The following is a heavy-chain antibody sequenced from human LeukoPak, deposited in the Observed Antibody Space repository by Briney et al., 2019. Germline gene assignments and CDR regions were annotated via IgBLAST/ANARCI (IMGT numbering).Heavy chain of an antibody. Sequence: PGGSLRLSCAASGFTFSDYYMSWLRQPPGKGLEWIGYISYSGRTNYHPSLKSRVTMSVDTSENQFSLKLSSLTAADTAVYYCARLYYYDRSGYYGFDYWGQGTLVTVSS. J-gene: IGHJ4*02. V-gene: IGHV4-59*08. CDR2: ISYSGRT. CDR1: GFTFSDYY. D-gene: IGHD3-22*01. CDR3: ARLYYYDRSGYYGFDY.